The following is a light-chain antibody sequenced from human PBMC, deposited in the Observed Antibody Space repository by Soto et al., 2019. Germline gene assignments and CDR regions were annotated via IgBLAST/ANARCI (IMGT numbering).Light chain of an antibody. CDR1: KLGNKF. J-gene: IGLJ2*01. CDR2: QDS. CDR3: QAWDYSVV. V-gene: IGLV3-1*01. Sequence: SYELTQPPSVSVSPGQTASITCSGDKLGNKFTCWYQQKAGQSPTLVIYQDSNRPPGIPDRFSGSSSGNTATLTITGTQAMDEADYYCQAWDYSVVFGGGTKLTVL.